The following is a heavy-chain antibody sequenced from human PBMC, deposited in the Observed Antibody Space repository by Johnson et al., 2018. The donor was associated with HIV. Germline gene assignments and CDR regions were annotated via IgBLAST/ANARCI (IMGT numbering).Heavy chain of an antibody. J-gene: IGHJ3*02. CDR1: GFTFSAYW. V-gene: IGHV3-30*02. Sequence: QVQLVESGGGLVQPGGSLRLSCVASGFTFSAYWMSWVRQAPGKGLEWVAFIRYDGSDKYYADSVKGRFTISRDDSKNTLYLQMNSLRAEDTAVYYCAKDLNPDSGNADAFDIWGKGRMVTVSS. CDR2: IRYDGSDK. D-gene: IGHD1-1*01. CDR3: AKDLNPDSGNADAFDI.